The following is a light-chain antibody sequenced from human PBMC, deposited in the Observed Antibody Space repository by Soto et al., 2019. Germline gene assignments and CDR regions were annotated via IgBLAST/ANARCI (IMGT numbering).Light chain of an antibody. V-gene: IGKV1D-13*01. CDR3: QQFNNYPVT. Sequence: AIQLTQSPSSLSASVGDRVTITCRASQGISSALAWYQQKPGKARKLLIYDASSLESGVPSRFSGSGSGTDFTLTISSLQLEDFATYYCQQFNNYPVTFGGGTKVDIK. CDR2: DAS. CDR1: QGISSA. J-gene: IGKJ4*01.